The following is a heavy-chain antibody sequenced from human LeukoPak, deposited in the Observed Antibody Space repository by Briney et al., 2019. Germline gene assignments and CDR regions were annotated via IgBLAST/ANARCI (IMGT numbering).Heavy chain of an antibody. CDR1: GGSISSGDYY. CDR2: IYYGGST. J-gene: IGHJ5*02. Sequence: SETLSLTCTVSGGSISSGDYYWSWIRQPPGKGLEWFGYIYYGGSTYYNPSLKSRVTISVDTSKNQFSLKLSSVTAADTAVYYCARDYYDSSGYYDPQDNWFDPWGQGTLVTVSS. V-gene: IGHV4-30-4*01. CDR3: ARDYYDSSGYYDPQDNWFDP. D-gene: IGHD3-22*01.